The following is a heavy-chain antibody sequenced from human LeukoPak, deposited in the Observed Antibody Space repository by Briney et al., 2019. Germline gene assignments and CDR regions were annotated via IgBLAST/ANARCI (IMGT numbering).Heavy chain of an antibody. CDR3: ACFPAYDSSGYYYVDY. D-gene: IGHD3-22*01. V-gene: IGHV4-39*01. Sequence: PSETLSLTCTVSGDSISYTNYYWGWIRQPPGKGLEWIGSIYYSGRNYHKPSLKSRVTISVDTSKNQFSLKLTSVSAADTAVYYCACFPAYDSSGYYYVDYWGQGTLVTVSS. CDR1: GDSISYTNYY. CDR2: IYYSGRN. J-gene: IGHJ4*02.